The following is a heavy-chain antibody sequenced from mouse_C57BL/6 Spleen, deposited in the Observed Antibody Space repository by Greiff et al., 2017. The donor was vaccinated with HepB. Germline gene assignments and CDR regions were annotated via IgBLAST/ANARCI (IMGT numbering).Heavy chain of an antibody. Sequence: VQLQQSGAELERPGASVTLSCKASGYTFTDYEMHWVKQTPVHGLEWIGAIDPETGGTAYNQKFKGKAILTADKSSSTAYMELRSLTSEDSAVYYCTSANWEDWYFDVWGTGTTVTVSS. V-gene: IGHV1-15*01. J-gene: IGHJ1*03. CDR1: GYTFTDYE. CDR3: TSANWEDWYFDV. CDR2: IDPETGGT. D-gene: IGHD4-1*01.